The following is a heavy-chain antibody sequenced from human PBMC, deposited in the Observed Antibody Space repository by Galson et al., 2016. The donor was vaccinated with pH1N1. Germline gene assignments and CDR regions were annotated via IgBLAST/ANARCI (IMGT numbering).Heavy chain of an antibody. CDR2: MYFTGDI. V-gene: IGHV4-39*07. CDR3: ARDRGQWDIDC. Sequence: SETLSLTCTVSGFSISNSGYFWGWVRQTPGKGLEWLGSMYFTGDIHHNPSLKSRVTISADRSKNQYFLDLNSVTAADMAVYYCARDRGQWDIDCWGQGTLVTVSS. J-gene: IGHJ4*02. CDR1: GFSISNSGYF. D-gene: IGHD1-26*01.